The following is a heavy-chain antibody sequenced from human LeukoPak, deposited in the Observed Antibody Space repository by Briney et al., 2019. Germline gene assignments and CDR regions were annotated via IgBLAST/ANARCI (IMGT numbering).Heavy chain of an antibody. Sequence: PGGSLRLSCAASGFTFDDYAMHWVRQAPGEGLEWVSSISSSSSYIYYADSVKGRFTISRDNAKNSLYLQMNSLRAEDTAVYYCATDIVATIVDYWGQGTLVTVSS. CDR3: ATDIVATIVDY. V-gene: IGHV3-21*01. CDR1: GFTFDDYA. CDR2: ISSSSSYI. D-gene: IGHD5-12*01. J-gene: IGHJ4*02.